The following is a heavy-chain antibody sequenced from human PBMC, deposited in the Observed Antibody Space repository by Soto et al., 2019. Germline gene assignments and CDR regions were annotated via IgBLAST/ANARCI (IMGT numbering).Heavy chain of an antibody. V-gene: IGHV3-21*01. J-gene: IGHJ4*02. CDR2: ISSSSSYI. CDR1: GFTFSSYS. D-gene: IGHD5-12*01. CDR3: AREGVEMATIGY. Sequence: GGSLRLPRSAPGFTFSSYSIKWVRQAPGKGLEWVSSISSSSSYIYYADSVKGRFTISRDNAKNSLYLQMNSLRAEDTAVYYCAREGVEMATIGYWGQGTLVTVSS.